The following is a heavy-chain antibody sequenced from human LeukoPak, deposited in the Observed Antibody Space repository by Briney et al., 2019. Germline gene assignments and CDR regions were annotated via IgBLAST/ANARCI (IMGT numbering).Heavy chain of an antibody. J-gene: IGHJ4*02. V-gene: IGHV3-64*01. D-gene: IGHD6-19*01. CDR3: ARVSGWYWFVN. Sequence: GGSLRLSCAASGFTFRSYAMPWVRQAPGKGLEYVSAISSDGRITYYANSVKGRFTISRDNSKNTLYLQMGSLRADDTAVYYCARVSGWYWFVNWGQGTLVTVSS. CDR2: ISSDGRIT. CDR1: GFTFRSYA.